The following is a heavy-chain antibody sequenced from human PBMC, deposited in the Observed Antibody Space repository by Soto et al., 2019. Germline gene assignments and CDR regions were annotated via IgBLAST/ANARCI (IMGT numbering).Heavy chain of an antibody. J-gene: IGHJ6*03. CDR1: GFSLNNARVG. D-gene: IGHD3-10*01. V-gene: IGHV2-26*01. CDR2: ILSNDGK. Sequence: QVTLKESGPVLVSPTETLTLTCTVSGFSLNNARVGVSWIRQPPGKALEWLAHILSNDGKSYSTSLKTRLSSSKDTSKSQVVLTMTNMDPVDTATYYCARMLAVNYYYYYMDVWGKGTTVTVSS. CDR3: ARMLAVNYYYYYMDV.